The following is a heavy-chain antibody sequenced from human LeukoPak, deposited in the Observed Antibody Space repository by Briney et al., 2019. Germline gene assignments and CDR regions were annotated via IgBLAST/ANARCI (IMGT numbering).Heavy chain of an antibody. V-gene: IGHV4-59*01. CDR3: ARVGSSGWFFDY. Sequence: PSETLSLTCTASGGSISSYYWSWIRQPPGQGLEWIGYIYYSGSTNYNPSLKSRVTISVDTSKNQFSLKLSSVTAADTAVYYCARVGSSGWFFDYWGQGTLVTVSS. CDR1: GGSISSYY. D-gene: IGHD6-19*01. J-gene: IGHJ4*02. CDR2: IYYSGST.